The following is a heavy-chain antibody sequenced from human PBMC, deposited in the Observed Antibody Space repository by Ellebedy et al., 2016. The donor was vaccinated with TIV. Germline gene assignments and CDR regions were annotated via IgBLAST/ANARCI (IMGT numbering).Heavy chain of an antibody. Sequence: GESLKISXAASGFTFSDHYMDWVRQAPGKGLEWVGRTRNKANSYTTEYAASVKGRFTISRDDSKNSLYLQMNSLKTEDTAVYYCASLYDSSGYHDWFDPWGQGTLVTVSS. J-gene: IGHJ5*02. CDR3: ASLYDSSGYHDWFDP. D-gene: IGHD3-22*01. CDR2: TRNKANSYTT. V-gene: IGHV3-72*01. CDR1: GFTFSDHY.